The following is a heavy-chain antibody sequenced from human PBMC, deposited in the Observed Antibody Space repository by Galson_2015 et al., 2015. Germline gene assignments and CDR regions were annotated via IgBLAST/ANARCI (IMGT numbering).Heavy chain of an antibody. Sequence: SLRLSCAASGFTFSSYAMHWVRQAPGKGLEWVAVISYVGSNKYYADSVKGRFTISRDNCKNTLYLQMNSLRAEDTAVYYCAREKYFWSGQAAFDIWGQGTMVTVSS. J-gene: IGHJ3*02. D-gene: IGHD3-3*01. CDR2: ISYVGSNK. CDR1: GFTFSSYA. CDR3: AREKYFWSGQAAFDI. V-gene: IGHV3-30-3*01.